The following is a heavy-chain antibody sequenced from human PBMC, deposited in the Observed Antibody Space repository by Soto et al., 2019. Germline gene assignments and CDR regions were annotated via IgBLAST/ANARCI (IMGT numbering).Heavy chain of an antibody. D-gene: IGHD3-3*01. CDR3: ARKSGPLRAFDP. Sequence: AAVNVSCKASGYTFTGYYMHLVRQAPGQGLEWMGWINPNSGGTNYAQKFQGRLTMTRDTSISTAYMELSRLRSDATAVYYCARKSGPLRAFDPWGQGTLVTVSS. CDR2: INPNSGGT. J-gene: IGHJ5*02. V-gene: IGHV1-2*02. CDR1: GYTFTGYY.